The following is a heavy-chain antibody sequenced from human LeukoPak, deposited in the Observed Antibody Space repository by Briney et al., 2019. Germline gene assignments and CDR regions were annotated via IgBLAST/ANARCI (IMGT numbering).Heavy chain of an antibody. CDR2: INHSGST. J-gene: IGHJ4*02. D-gene: IGHD6-13*01. V-gene: IGHV4-34*01. Sequence: PSETLSLTCAVYGASFSDYYWSWIRQPPGKGLEWIGEINHSGSTNCNPSLKSRVTISVDTSKNQFSLKLSSVTAADTAVYYCARLHSSSWYPFDYWGQGTLVTVSS. CDR1: GASFSDYY. CDR3: ARLHSSSWYPFDY.